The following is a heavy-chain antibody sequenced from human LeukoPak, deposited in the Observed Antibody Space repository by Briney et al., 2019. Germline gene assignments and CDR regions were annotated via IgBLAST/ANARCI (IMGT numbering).Heavy chain of an antibody. CDR2: INRNGGGT. CDR3: ARGYCSSISCYNFDN. Sequence: GGSLRLSCATSGFTFADYGMSWVRQAPGKGLEWVAGINRNGGGTGYADSVKGRFTISRDNAKNSLYLQMNSLGAEDTAFYYCARGYCSSISCYNFDNWGPGTLVTVSS. CDR1: GFTFADYG. D-gene: IGHD2-2*02. V-gene: IGHV3-20*04. J-gene: IGHJ4*02.